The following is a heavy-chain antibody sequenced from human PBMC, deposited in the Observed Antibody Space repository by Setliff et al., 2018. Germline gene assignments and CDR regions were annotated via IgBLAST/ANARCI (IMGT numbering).Heavy chain of an antibody. CDR3: ATSAGRSSSWYPRRPGEGHTFDI. V-gene: IGHV1-8*03. J-gene: IGHJ3*02. CDR1: GYTFTSYD. CDR2: MNPNSGNT. Sequence: GASVKVSCKASGYTFTSYDINWVRQATGQGLEWMGWMNPNSGNTGYAQKFQGRVTITRDTSESTAYMELSSLRSEDTAVYYCATSAGRSSSWYPRRPGEGHTFDIWGQGTMVTVSS. D-gene: IGHD6-13*01.